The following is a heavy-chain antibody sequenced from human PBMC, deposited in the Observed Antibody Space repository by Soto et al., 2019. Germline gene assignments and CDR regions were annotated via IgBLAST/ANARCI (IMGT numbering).Heavy chain of an antibody. V-gene: IGHV1-69*12. D-gene: IGHD5-18*01. CDR2: IIPIFGTA. CDR3: ASTSGYSYAFNFYFDY. CDR1: GGTIRRYA. J-gene: IGHJ4*02. Sequence: QVQLVQSGAEVKKPGSSVKVSCKASGGTIRRYAISWVRQAPGQGLEWMGGIIPIFGTANYAQKFQGRVTITADESTSTAYMVLSSLKSEDTAVYYCASTSGYSYAFNFYFDYWGQGTLVTVSS.